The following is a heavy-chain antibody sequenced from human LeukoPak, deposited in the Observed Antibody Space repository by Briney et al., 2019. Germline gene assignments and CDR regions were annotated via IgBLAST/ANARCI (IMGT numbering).Heavy chain of an antibody. J-gene: IGHJ5*02. CDR1: GGSFSGYY. Sequence: SETLSLTCAVYGGSFSGYYWSWFRQPPGKGLEWIGEINHSGSTNYNPSLKSRVTISVDTSKNQFSLKLSSVTAADTAVYYCARRKQWLRGFDPCGQGTLVTVSS. CDR2: INHSGST. D-gene: IGHD6-19*01. V-gene: IGHV4-34*01. CDR3: ARRKQWLRGFDP.